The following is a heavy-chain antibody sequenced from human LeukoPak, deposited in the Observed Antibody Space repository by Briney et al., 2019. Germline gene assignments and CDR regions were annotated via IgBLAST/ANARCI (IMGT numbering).Heavy chain of an antibody. CDR2: IYYSGST. Sequence: SETLSLTCTVSGDSISSYYWSWIRQPPGKGLEWIGYIYYSGSTNYNPSLKSRVTISVDTSKNQFSLKLSSVTAADTAVYYCARVYYYDSSAAFDIWGQGTMVTVSS. V-gene: IGHV4-59*01. CDR3: ARVYYYDSSAAFDI. J-gene: IGHJ3*02. CDR1: GDSISSYY. D-gene: IGHD3-22*01.